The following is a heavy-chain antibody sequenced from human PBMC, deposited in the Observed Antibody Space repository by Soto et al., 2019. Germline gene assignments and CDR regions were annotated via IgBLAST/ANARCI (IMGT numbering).Heavy chain of an antibody. CDR2: IYPDDSDT. CDR1: GYSFTNYC. V-gene: IGHV5-51*01. CDR3: ARLEWLSLAAWFDP. Sequence: PGESLKISCKGSGYSFTNYCIGWVLQMPGKGLEWMGMIYPDDSDTKYSPSFQGQVTFSADKSINTAYLQWSSLKASDTAIYYCARLEWLSLAAWFDPWGQGTLVTVSS. J-gene: IGHJ5*02. D-gene: IGHD3-3*01.